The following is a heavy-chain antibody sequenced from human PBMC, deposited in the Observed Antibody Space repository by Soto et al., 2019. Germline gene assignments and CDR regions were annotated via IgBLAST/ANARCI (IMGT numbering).Heavy chain of an antibody. Sequence: QVQLQESGPGLVKPSETLSLTCNVSGGSISSYYWSWIRQPPGKGLEYIGHVYNSGSTIHSPSLQSRATISVDTSKNQFPLKLTSVTAADTAVYYCAGGSSLCWECFHHWGQGILITVSS. J-gene: IGHJ1*01. CDR1: GGSISSYY. CDR2: VYNSGST. CDR3: AGGSSLCWECFHH. V-gene: IGHV4-59*01. D-gene: IGHD2-2*01.